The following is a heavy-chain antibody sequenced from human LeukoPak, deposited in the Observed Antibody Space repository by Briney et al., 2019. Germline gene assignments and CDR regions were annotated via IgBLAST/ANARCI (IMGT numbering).Heavy chain of an antibody. D-gene: IGHD2-2*01. CDR2: ISSSSSTI. CDR1: GFTFSSYA. V-gene: IGHV3-48*01. Sequence: AGGSLRLSCAASGFTFSSYAMNWVRQAPGKGLEWVSYISSSSSTIYYADSVKGRFTISRDNAKNSLYLQMNSLRAEDTAVYYCARDRWDIVVVPAAFNYYYYYMDVWGKGTTVTVSS. J-gene: IGHJ6*03. CDR3: ARDRWDIVVVPAAFNYYYYYMDV.